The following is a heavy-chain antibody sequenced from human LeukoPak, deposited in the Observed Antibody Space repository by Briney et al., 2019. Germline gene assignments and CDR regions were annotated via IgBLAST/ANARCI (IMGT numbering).Heavy chain of an antibody. CDR3: AIRPNPYYYDSSGYHRHDY. Sequence: ASVKVSCKASGYTFTSYYMHWVRQAPGQGLEWMGIINPSGGSTSYAQKFQGRVTITADKSTSTAYMELSSLRSEDTAVYYCAIRPNPYYYDSSGYHRHDYWGQGTLVTVSS. V-gene: IGHV1-46*01. D-gene: IGHD3-22*01. J-gene: IGHJ4*02. CDR2: INPSGGST. CDR1: GYTFTSYY.